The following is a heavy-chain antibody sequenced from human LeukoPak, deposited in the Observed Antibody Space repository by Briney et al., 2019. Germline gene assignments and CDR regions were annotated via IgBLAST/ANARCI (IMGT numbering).Heavy chain of an antibody. CDR3: ARDLMVYAGYNWFDP. V-gene: IGHV5-51*01. CDR2: IYPGDSDT. CDR1: GYSFTSYW. J-gene: IGHJ5*02. D-gene: IGHD2-8*01. Sequence: GESLKISCKGSGYSFTSYWIGWVRQMPGKGLEWMGIIYPGDSDTRYSPSLQGQVTISADKSISTAYLQWSSLKASDTAMYYCARDLMVYAGYNWFDPWGQGTLVTVSS.